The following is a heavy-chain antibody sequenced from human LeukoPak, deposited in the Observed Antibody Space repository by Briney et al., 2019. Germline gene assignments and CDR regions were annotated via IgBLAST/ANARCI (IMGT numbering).Heavy chain of an antibody. D-gene: IGHD3-22*01. Sequence: GGSLRLSCATSGFTFSDYYMTWIRQAQGRGLEWLSYISRSGSTIYYADSVKGRFTISRDNAKNSLYLRMDSLRADDTAVYYCARASDYYDSSGTNYYYYYMDVWGNGTTVTVSS. CDR2: ISRSGSTI. V-gene: IGHV3-11*01. J-gene: IGHJ6*03. CDR3: ARASDYYDSSGTNYYYYYMDV. CDR1: GFTFSDYY.